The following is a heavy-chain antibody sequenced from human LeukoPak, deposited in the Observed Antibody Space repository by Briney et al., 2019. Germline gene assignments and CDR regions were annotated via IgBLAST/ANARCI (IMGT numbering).Heavy chain of an antibody. D-gene: IGHD3-10*01. CDR3: AKDMVWGWFFDL. V-gene: IGHV3-23*01. CDR2: ISGSGPYT. CDR1: GFTFSSYA. J-gene: IGHJ2*01. Sequence: GGSLRLSCAASGFTFSSYAMSWVRQAPGKGLEWVSAISGSGPYTFYTDSVKGRFTISRDSSKNTLYLQMNSLRAEDTAFYYCAKDMVWGWFFDLWGRGTLVTVSS.